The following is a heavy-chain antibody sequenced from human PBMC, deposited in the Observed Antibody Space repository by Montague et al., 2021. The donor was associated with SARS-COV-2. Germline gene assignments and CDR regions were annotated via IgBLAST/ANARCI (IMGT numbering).Heavy chain of an antibody. CDR1: SGSAWWNS. V-gene: IGHV4-59*02. J-gene: IGHJ4*01. CDR3: ARGLGYTSMFRFFDY. D-gene: IGHD2-2*02. CDR2: MYDTWSS. Sequence: SETLSLTCRRPSGSAWWNSGAYLKHTPVNSLDWIVSMYDTWSSNYNPSLKSRVSMSIDTSKNHFSLNLTSVAAADTGVYYCARGLGYTSMFRFFDYWGSGAQVTVS.